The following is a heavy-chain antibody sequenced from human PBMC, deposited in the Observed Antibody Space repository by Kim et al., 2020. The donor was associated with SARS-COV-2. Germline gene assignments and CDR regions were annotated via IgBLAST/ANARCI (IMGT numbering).Heavy chain of an antibody. D-gene: IGHD1-26*01. CDR2: YTT. J-gene: IGHJ4*02. CDR3: ARDNWGSYDY. V-gene: IGHV3-72*01. Sequence: YTTEYAASVQGRFTISRDDAKNALYLQMNSLKIEDTALYYCARDNWGSYDYWGQGTLVTVSS.